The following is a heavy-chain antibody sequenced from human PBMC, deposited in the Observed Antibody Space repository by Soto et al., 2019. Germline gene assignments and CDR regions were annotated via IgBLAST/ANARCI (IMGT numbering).Heavy chain of an antibody. Sequence: PGGSLRLSCAASGFTFSSYSMNWVRQAPGKGLEWVSSISSSSSYIYYADSVKGRFTISRDNAKNSLYLQMNSLRAEDTAVYYCASAAEASFEGNNDYDFWSGYSNRRTRYNWFDPWGQGTLVTVSS. J-gene: IGHJ5*02. CDR3: ASAAEASFEGNNDYDFWSGYSNRRTRYNWFDP. CDR2: ISSSSSYI. D-gene: IGHD3-3*01. V-gene: IGHV3-21*01. CDR1: GFTFSSYS.